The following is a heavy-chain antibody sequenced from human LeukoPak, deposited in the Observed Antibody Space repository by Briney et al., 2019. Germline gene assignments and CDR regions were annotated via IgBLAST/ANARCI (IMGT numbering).Heavy chain of an antibody. CDR3: AKDAYSPFGVPAAPYFDY. V-gene: IGHV3-23*01. CDR1: GFTFSSYA. Sequence: GGSLRLSCAASGFTFSSYAMSWVRQAPGKGLEWVSAISGSGGSTYYADSVKGRFTISRDNSKNTLYLQMNSLRAEDTAVYYCAKDAYSPFGVPAAPYFDYWGQGTLVTVSS. CDR2: ISGSGGST. D-gene: IGHD2-2*01. J-gene: IGHJ4*02.